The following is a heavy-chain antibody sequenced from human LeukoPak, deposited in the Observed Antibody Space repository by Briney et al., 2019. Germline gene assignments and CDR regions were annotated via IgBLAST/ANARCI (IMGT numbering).Heavy chain of an antibody. V-gene: IGHV3-48*03. J-gene: IGHJ6*04. CDR2: ISSSGSTV. CDR1: GFTFSSYE. CDR3: AELGITMIGGV. D-gene: IGHD3-10*02. Sequence: GGSLRLSCAASGFTFSSYEMNWIRQAPGKGLEWVSYISSSGSTVYYADSVKGRFTISRDNAKNSLYLQMNSLRAEDTAVYYCAELGITMIGGVWGKGTTVTISS.